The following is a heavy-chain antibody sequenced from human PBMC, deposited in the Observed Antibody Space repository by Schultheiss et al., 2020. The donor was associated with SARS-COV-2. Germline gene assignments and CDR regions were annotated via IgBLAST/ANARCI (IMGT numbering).Heavy chain of an antibody. D-gene: IGHD6-13*01. V-gene: IGHV1-18*01. CDR1: GYTFTSYG. CDR2: ISAYNGNT. J-gene: IGHJ4*02. Sequence: ASVKVSCKASGYTFTSYGISWVRQAPGQGLEWMGWISAYNGNTNYAQKFQGRVTITADESTSTAYMELSSLRSEDTAVYYCARDKEASSSWYYFDYWGQGTLVTVSS. CDR3: ARDKEASSSWYYFDY.